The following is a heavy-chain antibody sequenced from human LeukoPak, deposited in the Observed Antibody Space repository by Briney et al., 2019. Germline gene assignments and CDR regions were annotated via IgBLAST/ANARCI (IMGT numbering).Heavy chain of an antibody. CDR3: AREQGVISPFDY. V-gene: IGHV1-46*01. CDR1: GYTFTSYY. Sequence: ASVKVACKPYGYTFTSYYMHWERQAPGQGLEWMGIINPSGGSTSYAQKFQGRVTMNRDTSTSTVYMELSSLRSEDTAVYYCAREQGVISPFDYWGQGTLVTVSS. CDR2: INPSGGST. J-gene: IGHJ4*02. D-gene: IGHD3-10*01.